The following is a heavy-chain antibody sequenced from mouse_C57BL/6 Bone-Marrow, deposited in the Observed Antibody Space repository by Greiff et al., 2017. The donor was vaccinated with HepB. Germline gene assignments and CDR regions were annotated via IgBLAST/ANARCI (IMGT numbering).Heavy chain of an antibody. D-gene: IGHD1-1*01. Sequence: VHVKQSGPELVKPGASVKIPCKASGYTFTDYNMDWVKQSHGKSLEWIGDINPNNGGTIYNQKFKGKATLTVDKSSSTAYMELRSLTSEDTAVYYCARSGYYGNMDYWGQGTSVTVSS. CDR2: INPNNGGT. V-gene: IGHV1-18*01. CDR3: ARSGYYGNMDY. CDR1: GYTFTDYN. J-gene: IGHJ4*01.